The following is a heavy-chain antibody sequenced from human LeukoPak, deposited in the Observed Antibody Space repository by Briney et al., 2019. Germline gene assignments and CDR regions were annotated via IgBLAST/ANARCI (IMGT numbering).Heavy chain of an antibody. CDR2: ISSSSSYI. CDR3: AKHGLPLVVISAPLDY. Sequence: GGSLRLSCAASGFTFSSYSMNWVRQAPGKGLEWVSSISSSSSYIYYADSVKGRFTISRDNSKNTLYLQMNSLRAEDTAVYYCAKHGLPLVVISAPLDYWGQGTLVTVSS. J-gene: IGHJ4*02. V-gene: IGHV3-21*01. CDR1: GFTFSSYS. D-gene: IGHD2-15*01.